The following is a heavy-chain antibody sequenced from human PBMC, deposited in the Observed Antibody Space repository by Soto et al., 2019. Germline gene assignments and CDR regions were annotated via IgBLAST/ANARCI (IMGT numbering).Heavy chain of an antibody. CDR2: IIPIFGTA. D-gene: IGHD5-18*01. CDR3: ATGGRGYISAPRFYFEF. Sequence: QVQLVQSGAEVKKPGSSVKVTCKASGGTFSSNAISWVRQAPGQGLEWMGGIIPIFGTAHYAQKFQGRVTITAEESTSTASMELSSLKSEDTAVYYCATGGRGYISAPRFYFEFWGQGTLVTVSS. CDR1: GGTFSSNA. J-gene: IGHJ4*02. V-gene: IGHV1-69*12.